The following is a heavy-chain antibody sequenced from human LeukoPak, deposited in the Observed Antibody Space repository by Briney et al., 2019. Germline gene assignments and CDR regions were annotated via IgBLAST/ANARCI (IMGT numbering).Heavy chain of an antibody. Sequence: GGSLRLFCAASGFTVSSHYMSWVRHAPGKGLEWVSDIYSGGSIYYSDYVKGRLTISRDNSKNMLYVKIGSLRPKDTAVYYWARRSAYAHWGQGTLVTVSS. CDR1: GFTVSSHY. CDR2: IYSGGSI. CDR3: ARRSAYAH. D-gene: IGHD3-16*01. V-gene: IGHV3-66*02. J-gene: IGHJ4*02.